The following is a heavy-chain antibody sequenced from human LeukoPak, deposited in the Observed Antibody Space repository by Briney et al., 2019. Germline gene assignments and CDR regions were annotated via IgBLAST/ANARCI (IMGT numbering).Heavy chain of an antibody. V-gene: IGHV1-2*02. Sequence: ASVKVTCKASGYTFTGYYMHWVRQAPGQGLEWMGWINPNSGGNTSNVQKFQGRVTMTRNTSISTAYMELSSLRSEDTAVYYCATPVRPGVAAAGTIEHAFDIWGQGTMVTVSS. CDR2: INPNSGGNT. D-gene: IGHD6-13*01. J-gene: IGHJ3*02. CDR1: GYTFTGYY. CDR3: ATPVRPGVAAAGTIEHAFDI.